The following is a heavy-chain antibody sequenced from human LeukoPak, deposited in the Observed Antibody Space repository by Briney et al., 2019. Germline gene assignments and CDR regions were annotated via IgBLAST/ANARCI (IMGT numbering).Heavy chain of an antibody. V-gene: IGHV3-23*01. D-gene: IGHD6-6*01. CDR1: GFTFRSYA. CDR2: ISGSGTST. J-gene: IGHJ1*01. Sequence: GGSLRLSRAASGFTFRSYAMSWVRQVPGKGLEWVSAISGSGTSTYYADSVKGRFTISRDNSRNTLYLQMNNLEETAVYYCSKVSSSVATRSEYFQHWGQGTLVTVSS. CDR3: SKVSSSVATRSEYFQH.